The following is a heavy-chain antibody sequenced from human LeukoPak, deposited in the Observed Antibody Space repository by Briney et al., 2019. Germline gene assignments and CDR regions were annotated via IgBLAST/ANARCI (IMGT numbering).Heavy chain of an antibody. Sequence: SGGSLRLSCAASGFTFSSHGMHWVRQAPGKGLEWVANIYYDGSNKYYADSVKGRFTISRDSSSNTVYLQMNGLRVEDTAVYYCARDHHPGYYDSSGFNWLDPWGQGTLVTVSS. CDR3: ARDHHPGYYDSSGFNWLDP. CDR2: IYYDGSNK. V-gene: IGHV3-33*01. J-gene: IGHJ5*02. D-gene: IGHD3-22*01. CDR1: GFTFSSHG.